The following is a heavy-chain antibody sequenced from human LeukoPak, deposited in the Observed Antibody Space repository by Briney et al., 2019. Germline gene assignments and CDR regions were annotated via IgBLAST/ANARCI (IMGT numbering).Heavy chain of an antibody. CDR1: GFSFSTYG. CDR2: IWYDGSNK. V-gene: IGHV3-30*02. CDR3: AKGGGSYGVDY. D-gene: IGHD1-26*01. J-gene: IGHJ4*02. Sequence: GGSLRLSCAASGFSFSTYGMHWVRHTPGKGLEWVTFIWYDGSNKYYADSVKGRFTISRDNSKNTLYLQMNSLSPEDTAVYYCAKGGGSYGVDYWGQGTLVTVSS.